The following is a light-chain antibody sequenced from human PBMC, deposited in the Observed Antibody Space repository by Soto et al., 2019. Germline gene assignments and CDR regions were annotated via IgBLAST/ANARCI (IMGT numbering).Light chain of an antibody. CDR3: QHYGSSWT. CDR2: GAS. Sequence: EIVLTQSPGTLSLSPGERATFSCRASQSVSSSYLAWYQQKPGQAPRLLIYGASSRATGIPDRFSGSGSGTDFTLTISRLEPEDFAVYYCQHYGSSWTFGQGTKVEIK. CDR1: QSVSSSY. J-gene: IGKJ1*01. V-gene: IGKV3-20*01.